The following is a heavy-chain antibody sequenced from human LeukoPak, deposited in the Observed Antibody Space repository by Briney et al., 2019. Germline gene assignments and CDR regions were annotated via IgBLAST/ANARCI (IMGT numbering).Heavy chain of an antibody. Sequence: GGSLRLSCTVSGLAVSTNSMSRVRQAPGKGLEWVSFIYSDNTHYSDSVKGRFTISRDNSKNTLYLQMNSLRAEDTAVYYCARALRIYYYFDYWGQGTLVTVSS. CDR2: IYSDNT. CDR3: ARALRIYYYFDY. V-gene: IGHV3-53*01. CDR1: GLAVSTNS. D-gene: IGHD1-26*01. J-gene: IGHJ4*02.